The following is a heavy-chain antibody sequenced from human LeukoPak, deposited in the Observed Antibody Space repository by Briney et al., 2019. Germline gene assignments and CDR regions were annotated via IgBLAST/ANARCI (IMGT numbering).Heavy chain of an antibody. CDR2: ISGSGGST. CDR1: GGSISSGGYS. Sequence: ETLSLTCAVSGGSISSGGYSWSWVRQAPGKGLEWVSAISGSGGSTYYADSVKGRFTISRDNSKNTLYLQMNSLRAEDTAVYYCAKDVAGGMDAWGQGTTVTVSS. J-gene: IGHJ6*02. V-gene: IGHV3-23*01. CDR3: AKDVAGGMDA.